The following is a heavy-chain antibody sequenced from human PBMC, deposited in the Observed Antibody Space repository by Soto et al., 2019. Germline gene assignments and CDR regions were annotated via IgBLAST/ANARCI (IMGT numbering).Heavy chain of an antibody. J-gene: IGHJ6*02. D-gene: IGHD2-21*02. CDR1: GFTFSSYA. CDR3: ATGGVTAKYCYYPYGMDV. Sequence: PGGSLRLSCAASGFTFSSYAMSWVRQAPGKGLEWVSAISGSGGSTYYADSVKGRFNISRDNSKITLYLQMNSLRAEDTAVYYCATGGVTAKYCYYPYGMDVSGQGTTVTVSS. V-gene: IGHV3-23*01. CDR2: ISGSGGST.